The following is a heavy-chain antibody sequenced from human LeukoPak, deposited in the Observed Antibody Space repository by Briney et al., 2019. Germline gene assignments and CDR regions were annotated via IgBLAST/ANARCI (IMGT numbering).Heavy chain of an antibody. Sequence: GASVKVSCKASGGTFSSYAISWARQAPGQGLEWMGGIIPIFGTANYAQKFQGRVTITADESTSTAYMELSSLRSEDTAVYYCAIIVVVPAANNWFDPWGQGTLVTVSS. J-gene: IGHJ5*02. CDR3: AIIVVVPAANNWFDP. CDR2: IIPIFGTA. V-gene: IGHV1-69*13. CDR1: GGTFSSYA. D-gene: IGHD2-2*01.